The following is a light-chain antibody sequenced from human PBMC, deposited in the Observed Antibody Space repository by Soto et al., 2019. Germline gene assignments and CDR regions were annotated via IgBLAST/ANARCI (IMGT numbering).Light chain of an antibody. J-gene: IGLJ3*02. CDR1: SGHSSYI. CDR2: LEGSGSY. Sequence: QLVLTQSSSASASLGSSVKPTCTLSSGHSSYIIAWHQQQPGKAPRYLMKLEGSGSYNKGSGVPDRFSGSSSGADRYLTISNLQFEDEADYYCETWDSNTHTVFGGGTQLTVL. CDR3: ETWDSNTHTV. V-gene: IGLV4-60*02.